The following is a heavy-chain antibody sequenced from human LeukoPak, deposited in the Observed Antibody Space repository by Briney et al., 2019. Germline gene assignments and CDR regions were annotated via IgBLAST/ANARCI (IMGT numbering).Heavy chain of an antibody. CDR1: GFTFSNAW. Sequence: GGSLRLSCAASGFTFSNAWMSWVRQAPGKGLEWVGRIKSKTDGGTTDYAAPVKGRFTISRDDSKNTLYLQMNSLKTEDTAVYYCTAGHGSWYYYNTGLYFDYWGQGTLVTVSS. CDR2: IKSKTDGGTT. D-gene: IGHD6-13*01. J-gene: IGHJ4*02. CDR3: TAGHGSWYYYNTGLYFDY. V-gene: IGHV3-15*01.